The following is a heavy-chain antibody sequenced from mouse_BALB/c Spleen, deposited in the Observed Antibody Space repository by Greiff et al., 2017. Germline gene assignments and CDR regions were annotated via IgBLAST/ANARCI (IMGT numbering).Heavy chain of an antibody. V-gene: IGHV1-82*01. CDR1: GYAFSSSW. Sequence: QVQLQQSGPELVKPGASVKISCKASGYAFSSSWMNWVKQRPGQGLEWIGRIYPGDGDTNYNGKFKGKATLTADKSSSTAYMQLSSLTSVDSAVYFCASYFDYWGQGTTLTVSS. J-gene: IGHJ2*01. CDR3: ASYFDY. CDR2: IYPGDGDT.